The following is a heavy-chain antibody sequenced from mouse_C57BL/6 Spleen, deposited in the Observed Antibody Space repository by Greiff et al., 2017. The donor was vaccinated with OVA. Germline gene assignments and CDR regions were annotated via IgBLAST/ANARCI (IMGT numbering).Heavy chain of an antibody. Sequence: VQLQQSGAELVKPGASVKISCKASGYAFSSYWMNWVKQRPGKGLEWIGQIYPGDGDTNYNGKFKGKATLTADKSSSTAYMQLSSLTSEDSAVYFCAREGGWDENFDYWGQGTTLTVSS. J-gene: IGHJ2*01. CDR1: GYAFSSYW. CDR3: AREGGWDENFDY. CDR2: IYPGDGDT. V-gene: IGHV1-80*01. D-gene: IGHD4-1*01.